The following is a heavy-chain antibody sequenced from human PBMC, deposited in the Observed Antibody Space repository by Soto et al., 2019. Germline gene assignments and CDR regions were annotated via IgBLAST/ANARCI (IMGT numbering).Heavy chain of an antibody. D-gene: IGHD5-18*01. CDR3: ARDQEGQLWLPGYGMDV. Sequence: GASVKVSFKASGGTFSSYAISWLRQAPGQGLEWMGGIIPIFGTANYAQKFQGRVTITADESTSTAYMELSSLRSEDTAVYYCARDQEGQLWLPGYGMDVWGQGTTVTVSS. J-gene: IGHJ6*02. CDR1: GGTFSSYA. CDR2: IIPIFGTA. V-gene: IGHV1-69*13.